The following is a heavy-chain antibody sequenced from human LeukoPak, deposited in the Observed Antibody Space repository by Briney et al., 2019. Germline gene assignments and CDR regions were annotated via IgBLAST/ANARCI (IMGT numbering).Heavy chain of an antibody. J-gene: IGHJ6*03. CDR1: RGTYSSYA. V-gene: IGHV1-69*06. CDR3: ARGREDIVLLPGTKRKSYYMDV. Sequence: ASVKVSCKASRGTYSSYAINWVRQAPGQRLEWMGGIIPIFATSNYAQKFQGRVTITADKSTNTAYMELSSLRSEDTAVYYCARGREDIVLLPGTKRKSYYMDVWGKGTTVTVSS. D-gene: IGHD2-2*01. CDR2: IIPIFATS.